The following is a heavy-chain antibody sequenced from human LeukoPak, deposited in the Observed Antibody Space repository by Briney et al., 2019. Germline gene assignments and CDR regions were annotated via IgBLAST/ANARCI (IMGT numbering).Heavy chain of an antibody. D-gene: IGHD3-3*01. CDR2: IYYSGST. J-gene: IGHJ5*02. CDR3: ASSLVLRFLEWSRPFDP. Sequence: SETLSLTCTVSGGSINSSYWNWIRQPPGKGLEWIGYIYYSGSTCYNPSLKSRVTISVDTSKNQFSLKLSSVTAADTAVYYCASSLVLRFLEWSRPFDPWGQGTLVTVSS. CDR1: GGSINSSY. V-gene: IGHV4-59*06.